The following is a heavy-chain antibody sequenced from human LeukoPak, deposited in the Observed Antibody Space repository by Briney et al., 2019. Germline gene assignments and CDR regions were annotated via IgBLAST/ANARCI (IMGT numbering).Heavy chain of an antibody. CDR1: GGSISSYY. V-gene: IGHV4-4*07. J-gene: IGHJ6*02. CDR2: IYTSGST. Sequence: SETLSLTCTVSGGSISSYYWSWIRQPAGKGLDWIGRIYTSGSTNYNPSLKSRVTMSVDTSKNQFSLKLSSVTAADTAVYYCARLRVAGPNSEYYGMDVWGQGTTVTVSS. D-gene: IGHD6-19*01. CDR3: ARLRVAGPNSEYYGMDV.